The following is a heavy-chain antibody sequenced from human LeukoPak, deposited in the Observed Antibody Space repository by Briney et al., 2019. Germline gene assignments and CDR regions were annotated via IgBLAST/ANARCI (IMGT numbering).Heavy chain of an antibody. J-gene: IGHJ4*02. CDR1: GFTFSSYW. CDR2: INSDGSTT. Sequence: GGSLRHSCAASGFTFSSYWMHWVRQAPGKGLVWVSRINSDGSTTTYADSVKGRFTISRDNAKNTLYLQMNSLRAEDTAVYFCASRGATSGLGYWGQGTLVTVSS. CDR3: ASRGATSGLGY. V-gene: IGHV3-74*01.